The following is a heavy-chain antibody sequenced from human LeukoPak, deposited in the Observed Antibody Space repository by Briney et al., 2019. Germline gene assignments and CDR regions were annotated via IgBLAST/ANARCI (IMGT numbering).Heavy chain of an antibody. J-gene: IGHJ4*02. CDR1: GYTFIRYY. CDR3: ARGAYYYGSGSYPC. D-gene: IGHD3-10*01. CDR2: INPSGGST. Sequence: ASVKVSFKASGYTFIRYYMYWVRQAPGQGLEWMGIINPSGGSTNYAQKFQGRVTMTRDTSISTAYMELSRLRSDDTAVYYCARGAYYYGSGSYPCWGQRTLVTVSS. V-gene: IGHV1-2*02.